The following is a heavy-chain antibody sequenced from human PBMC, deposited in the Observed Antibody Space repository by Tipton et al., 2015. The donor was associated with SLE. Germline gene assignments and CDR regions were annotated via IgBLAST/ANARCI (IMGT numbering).Heavy chain of an antibody. Sequence: LSLTCTVSGGSISSHYWSWIRQPPGKGLEWLGYIYYSGSTNYNPSLKSRVTISVDTSKNQFSLKLSSVTAADTAVYYCFLRYFDWLFSDAFDIWGQGTMVTVSS. CDR2: IYYSGST. D-gene: IGHD3-9*01. J-gene: IGHJ3*02. CDR1: GGSISSHY. CDR3: FLRYFDWLFSDAFDI. V-gene: IGHV4-59*08.